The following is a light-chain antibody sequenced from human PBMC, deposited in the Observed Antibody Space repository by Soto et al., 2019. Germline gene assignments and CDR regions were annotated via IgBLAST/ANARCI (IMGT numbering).Light chain of an antibody. CDR3: QQYGSSPLT. Sequence: EIVLTQSPATLSLSPGERVTLSCRASQSVSNYLAWYQQKPGQAPRLLIYGASSRATGIPDRFSGSGSGTDFTLTISRLEPEDFAVYYCQQYGSSPLTFGGGTKVDIK. J-gene: IGKJ4*01. CDR1: QSVSNY. CDR2: GAS. V-gene: IGKV3-20*01.